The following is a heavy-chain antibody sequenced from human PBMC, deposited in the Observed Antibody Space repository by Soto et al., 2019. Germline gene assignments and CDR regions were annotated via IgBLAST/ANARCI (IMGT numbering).Heavy chain of an antibody. CDR3: ARARDTVTDYYYGMDV. V-gene: IGHV1-46*01. CDR1: GYTFTSYY. D-gene: IGHD4-4*01. Sequence: ASVKVSCKASGYTFTSYYMHWVRQAPGQGLEWMGIINPSGGSTSYAQKFQGRVTMTRDTSTSTVYMELSSLRSEDTAVYYCARARDTVTDYYYGMDVWGQGTTVTVSS. CDR2: INPSGGST. J-gene: IGHJ6*02.